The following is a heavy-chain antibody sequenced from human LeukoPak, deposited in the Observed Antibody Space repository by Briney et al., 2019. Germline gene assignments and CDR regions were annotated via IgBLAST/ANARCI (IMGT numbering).Heavy chain of an antibody. Sequence: SQTLSLTCSVSGGSISSGSYFWSWIRQPAGKGLEWIGRMYTSGRSNYNPSLKSRVTISVDTSKNQFSLKMTSVTAADTAVYYCARDHTRAAVVDYWGQGILVTVSS. CDR3: ARDHTRAAVVDY. CDR2: MYTSGRS. D-gene: IGHD6-13*01. V-gene: IGHV4-61*02. CDR1: GGSISSGSYF. J-gene: IGHJ4*02.